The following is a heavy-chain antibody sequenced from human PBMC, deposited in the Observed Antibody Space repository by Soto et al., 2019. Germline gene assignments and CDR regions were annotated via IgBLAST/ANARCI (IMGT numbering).Heavy chain of an antibody. CDR3: ARGPPGSYDSSGYYYRDFYYYYGMDV. CDR1: GGSFSGYY. J-gene: IGHJ6*02. V-gene: IGHV4-34*01. CDR2: INHSGST. Sequence: SETLSLTCAVYGGSFSGYYWSWIRQPPGKGLEWIGEINHSGSTNYNPSLKSRVTISVDTSKNQFSLKLSSVTAADTAVYYCARGPPGSYDSSGYYYRDFYYYYGMDVWGQGTTVTVSS. D-gene: IGHD3-22*01.